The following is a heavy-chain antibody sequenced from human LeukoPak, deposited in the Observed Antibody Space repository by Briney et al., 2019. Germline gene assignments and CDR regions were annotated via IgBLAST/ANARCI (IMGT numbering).Heavy chain of an antibody. D-gene: IGHD6-19*01. Sequence: PGRSLRLSCAASGFTFSNAWMSWVRQAPGKGLEWVSAIGGGVRTYYADSVKGRFTISRDNSKDTLFLQMNSLRAEDTAVYYCAKASRQGAVASPLDYWGQGTLVTVSS. V-gene: IGHV3-23*01. CDR1: GFTFSNAW. CDR2: IGGGVRT. J-gene: IGHJ4*02. CDR3: AKASRQGAVASPLDY.